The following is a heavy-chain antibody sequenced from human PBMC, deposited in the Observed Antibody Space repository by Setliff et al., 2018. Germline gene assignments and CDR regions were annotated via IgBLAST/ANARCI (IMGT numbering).Heavy chain of an antibody. Sequence: ASVKVSCKTSGYIFTNYYIHWVRQAPGQGLEWMGWINANTGGTREVQKFQGRVTMTRDTSIDTAYMEVNRLTYDDTAVYYCAREGVDTRSSTDYRYYMDVWGKGTTVTVSS. J-gene: IGHJ6*03. CDR1: GYIFTNYY. CDR3: AREGVDTRSSTDYRYYMDV. CDR2: INANTGGT. D-gene: IGHD5-18*01. V-gene: IGHV1-2*02.